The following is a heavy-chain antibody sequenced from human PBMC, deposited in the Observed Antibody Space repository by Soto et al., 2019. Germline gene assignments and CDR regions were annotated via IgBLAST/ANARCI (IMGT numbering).Heavy chain of an antibody. V-gene: IGHV3-21*01. J-gene: IGHJ4*02. CDR1: GFTFSSYA. Sequence: GGSLRLSCAASGFTFSSYAMIWVRQTQEEGLEWVSSISSTSSYTHYSDSVKGRFTISRDNANNSLFLQMNSLRAEDTATYYCARDLALAGNYWGQGVLVTVSS. D-gene: IGHD6-19*01. CDR3: ARDLALAGNY. CDR2: ISSTSSYT.